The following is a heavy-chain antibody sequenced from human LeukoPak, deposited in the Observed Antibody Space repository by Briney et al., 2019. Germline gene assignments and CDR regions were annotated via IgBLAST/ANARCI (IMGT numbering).Heavy chain of an antibody. CDR1: GYTFIGYY. CDR3: ARGGYDILTGSQPLDY. V-gene: IGHV1-18*04. CDR2: ISAYNGNT. Sequence: VASVKVSCKASGYTFIGYYIHWVRQAPGQGLEWMGWISAYNGNTNYAQKLQGRVTMTTDTSTSTAYMELRSLRSDDTAVYYCARGGYDILTGSQPLDYWGQGTLVTVSS. D-gene: IGHD3-9*01. J-gene: IGHJ4*02.